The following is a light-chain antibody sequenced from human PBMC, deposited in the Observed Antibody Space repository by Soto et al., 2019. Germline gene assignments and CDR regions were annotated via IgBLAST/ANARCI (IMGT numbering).Light chain of an antibody. CDR1: SSDVGSYTL. Sequence: QSVLNQPASVSGSPGQSITISCTGSSSDVGSYTLVSWYQQHPGKVPKLMIYEVSKRPSGVSVRFSGSRSGNTASLTISGLQAEDEADYFCWSYAGSFTYVFGTGTKVTVL. J-gene: IGLJ1*01. CDR3: WSYAGSFTYV. CDR2: EVS. V-gene: IGLV2-23*02.